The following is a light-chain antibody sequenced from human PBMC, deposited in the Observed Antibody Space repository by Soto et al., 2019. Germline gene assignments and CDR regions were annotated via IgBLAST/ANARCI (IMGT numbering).Light chain of an antibody. V-gene: IGKV3-20*01. J-gene: IGKJ4*01. Sequence: ESVLTQSPGTLSLSPGERATLSCRASQSVSSSYLAWYQQKPGQAPRLLIYGASSRATGIPDRFSGSGSGTDFTLTISRLEPEDFAVYYCQQYGSSPFTFGGGTKVDIK. CDR2: GAS. CDR1: QSVSSSY. CDR3: QQYGSSPFT.